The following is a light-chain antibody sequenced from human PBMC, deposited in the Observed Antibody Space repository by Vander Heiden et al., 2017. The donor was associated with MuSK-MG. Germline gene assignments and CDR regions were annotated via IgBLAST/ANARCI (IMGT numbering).Light chain of an antibody. CDR3: RRRNAEPHT. J-gene: IGKJ4*01. V-gene: IGKV1-17*01. CDR1: QGIRND. Sequence: DIQMTQSPSSLYAAVGDSVTITCRASQGIRNDLGPYHQKPGKAPKRLIYAVSSSLSGVLSRHRGCASRTEFTRRIIIMHPKHFATSCFRRRNAEPHTFGGGTRLELK. CDR2: AVS.